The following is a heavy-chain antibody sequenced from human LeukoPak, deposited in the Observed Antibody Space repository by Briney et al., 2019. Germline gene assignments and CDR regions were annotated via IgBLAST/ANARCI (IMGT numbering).Heavy chain of an antibody. Sequence: GGSLRLSCAASGFTFSSNAMSWVRQAPGKGLEWVSVITGNGGRTDYADSVKGRFTTSRDNSKNTLSLQMNSLRAEDTAVYYCAKDAVAPGSSGDYFDYWGQGTLVTVSS. CDR2: ITGNGGRT. J-gene: IGHJ4*02. CDR3: AKDAVAPGSSGDYFDY. V-gene: IGHV3-23*01. D-gene: IGHD3-10*01. CDR1: GFTFSSNA.